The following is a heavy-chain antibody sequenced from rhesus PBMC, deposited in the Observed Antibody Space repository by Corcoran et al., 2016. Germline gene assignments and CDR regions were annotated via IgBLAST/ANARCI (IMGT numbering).Heavy chain of an antibody. Sequence: QVTLKESGPALVKPTQTLTLTCTFSGFSLTTSGMGVGWIRQPPGNALEWLALIYWDDDKRYSTSLKSMLTISKDTSKNQVVLTMTNMDPVDTATYYCARGVWGSSYFDYWGQGVLVTVSS. CDR2: IYWDDDK. D-gene: IGHD3-34*01. CDR3: ARGVWGSSYFDY. V-gene: IGHV2-174*01. J-gene: IGHJ4*01. CDR1: GFSLTTSGMG.